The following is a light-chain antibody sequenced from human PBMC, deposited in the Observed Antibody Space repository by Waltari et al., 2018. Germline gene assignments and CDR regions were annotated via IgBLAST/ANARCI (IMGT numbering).Light chain of an antibody. V-gene: IGLV1-44*01. CDR2: TNA. Sequence: QSVLTQPPSASGTPGQRVTISCSGSSSNIGSAAVNWYQQITGTAPNPLLHTNAQRPSGLPDRFSGSKSGTSASLTISGLQSEDEADYYCAAWDDSLDKWLFGGGTKVTVL. J-gene: IGLJ3*02. CDR1: SSNIGSAA. CDR3: AAWDDSLDKWL.